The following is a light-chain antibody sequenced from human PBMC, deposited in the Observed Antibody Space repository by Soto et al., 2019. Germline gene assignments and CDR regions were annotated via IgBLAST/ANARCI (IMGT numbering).Light chain of an antibody. V-gene: IGKV3-15*01. J-gene: IGKJ1*01. CDR1: KSISSN. CDR3: QDRSNWPLGT. Sequence: EIVMTQSPATLSVSPGERATLSCRASKSISSNLAWYQQKPGQAPRLLMFRTSSRATGFPARFSGSGSGTEFNLTISGLEPDDSAVYYCQDRSNWPLGTFGQGTKVEIK. CDR2: RTS.